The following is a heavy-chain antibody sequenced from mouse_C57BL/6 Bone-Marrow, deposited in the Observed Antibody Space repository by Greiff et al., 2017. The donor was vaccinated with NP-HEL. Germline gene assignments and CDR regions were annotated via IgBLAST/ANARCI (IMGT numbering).Heavy chain of an antibody. V-gene: IGHV5-17*01. Sequence: DVKLVESGGGLVKPGGSLKLSCAASGFTFSDYGMHWVRQAPEKGLEWVAYISSGSSTIYYADTVKGRFTISRDNAKNTLFLQMTSLRSEDTAMYYCAHYGSSYGRWYFDVWGTGTTGTVSS. CDR2: ISSGSSTI. CDR3: AHYGSSYGRWYFDV. J-gene: IGHJ1*03. CDR1: GFTFSDYG. D-gene: IGHD1-1*01.